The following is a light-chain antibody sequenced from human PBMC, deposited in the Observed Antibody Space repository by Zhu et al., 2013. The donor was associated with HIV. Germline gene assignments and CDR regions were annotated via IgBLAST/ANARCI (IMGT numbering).Light chain of an antibody. V-gene: IGLV2-8*01. J-gene: IGLJ2*01. CDR2: EVY. CDR1: SSDIGDYHY. Sequence: QSALTQPPSASGSPGQSVTISCAGTSSDIGDYHYVSWYQQHPGKAPQLIIYEVYKRPSGVPDRFSGSKSGNTASLTVSGLQADDEADYYCSSYAGSNSVVFGGGTKLTVV. CDR3: SSYAGSNSVV.